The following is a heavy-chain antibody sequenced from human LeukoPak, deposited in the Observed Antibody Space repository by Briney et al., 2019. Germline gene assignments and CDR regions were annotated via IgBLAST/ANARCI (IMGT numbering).Heavy chain of an antibody. CDR3: ARYCSSTSCYRSPDAFDI. CDR1: GFTFSSYA. Sequence: GGSLRLSCAASGFTFSSYARSWVRQAPGKGLEWVSAISGSGGSTYYADSVKGRFTISRDNSKNTLYLQMNSLRAEDTAVYYCARYCSSTSCYRSPDAFDIWGQGTMVTVS. CDR2: ISGSGGST. J-gene: IGHJ3*02. V-gene: IGHV3-23*01. D-gene: IGHD2-2*01.